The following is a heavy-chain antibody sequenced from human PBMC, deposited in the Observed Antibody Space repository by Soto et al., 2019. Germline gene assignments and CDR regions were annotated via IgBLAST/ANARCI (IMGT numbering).Heavy chain of an antibody. CDR3: ARMPVETHMIKWFDP. V-gene: IGHV4-61*01. CDR1: GGSVSNGNYY. J-gene: IGHJ5*02. D-gene: IGHD3-16*01. Sequence: SETLSLTCTVFGGSVSNGNYYWSWIRQPPGKGLEWIGYIYYSGSTNYNPSLKSRVSISLDTSKNQFSLRLTSVTAADTAVYYCARMPVETHMIKWFDPWGQGTLVTVSS. CDR2: IYYSGST.